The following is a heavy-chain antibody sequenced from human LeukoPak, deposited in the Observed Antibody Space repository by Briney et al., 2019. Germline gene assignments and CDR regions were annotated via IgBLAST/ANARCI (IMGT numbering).Heavy chain of an antibody. Sequence: SVKVSCKASGGTFSSYAISWVRQAPGQGLEWMGGIIPIFGTANYAQKFQGRVTITTDESTSTAYMELSSLRSEDTAVYCCARTTCSGGSCYPNWFDPWGQGTLVTVSS. CDR1: GGTFSSYA. D-gene: IGHD2-15*01. CDR3: ARTTCSGGSCYPNWFDP. V-gene: IGHV1-69*05. J-gene: IGHJ5*02. CDR2: IIPIFGTA.